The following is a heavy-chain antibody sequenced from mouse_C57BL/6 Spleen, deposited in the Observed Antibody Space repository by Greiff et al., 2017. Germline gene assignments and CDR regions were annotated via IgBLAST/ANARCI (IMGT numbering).Heavy chain of an antibody. J-gene: IGHJ4*01. CDR3: ARSPPVSNAVDY. V-gene: IGHV1-26*01. Sequence: EVQLQQSGPELVKPGASVKISCKASGYTFTDYYMNWVKQSHGKSLEWIGDINPNNGGTSYNQKFKGKATLTVDKSSSTAYMELRSLTSEDSAVYYCARSPPVSNAVDYWGQGTSVTVSS. CDR1: GYTFTDYY. CDR2: INPNNGGT.